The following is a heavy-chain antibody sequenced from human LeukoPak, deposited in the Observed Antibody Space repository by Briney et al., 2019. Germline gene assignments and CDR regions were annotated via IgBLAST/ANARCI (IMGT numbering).Heavy chain of an antibody. J-gene: IGHJ4*02. Sequence: ASVKVSCKASGYTFTGYYMHWVRQAPGQGLEWMGRINPNSGGTNYAQKFQGRVTMTMDTSISTAYMELSRLRSDDTAVYYCAGQRITIFGVAMGAFDYWGQGTLVTVSS. D-gene: IGHD3-3*01. CDR2: INPNSGGT. CDR1: GYTFTGYY. V-gene: IGHV1-2*06. CDR3: AGQRITIFGVAMGAFDY.